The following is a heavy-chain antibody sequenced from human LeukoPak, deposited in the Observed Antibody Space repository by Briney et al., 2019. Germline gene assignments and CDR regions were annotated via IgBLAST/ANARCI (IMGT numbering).Heavy chain of an antibody. Sequence: PSETLSLTCTVSGGSISTYYWSWIRQPPGKGLEWIGYIYNSGSTNYNPSLKSRVNISVDTSKNQFSLKLTSVTAADAAVYYCARPSRDGYRYTFDYWGQGTLVTVSS. J-gene: IGHJ4*02. CDR1: GGSISTYY. V-gene: IGHV4-59*01. CDR3: ARPSRDGYRYTFDY. D-gene: IGHD5-24*01. CDR2: IYNSGST.